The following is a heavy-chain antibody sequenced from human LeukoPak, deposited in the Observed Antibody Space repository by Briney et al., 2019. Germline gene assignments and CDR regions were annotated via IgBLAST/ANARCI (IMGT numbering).Heavy chain of an antibody. CDR1: GGSISSSNYY. V-gene: IGHV4-39*01. J-gene: IGHJ4*02. CDR3: VRQKITTSDY. Sequence: SETLSLTCSVSGGSISSSNYYWGWNRQSPGKGLEWIGSIYYSGSTYYNPSLKSRLTISVDTSKNQFSLKLSSVTAADTAVYYCVRQKITTSDYWGQGNMVTVSS. D-gene: IGHD4-11*01. CDR2: IYYSGST.